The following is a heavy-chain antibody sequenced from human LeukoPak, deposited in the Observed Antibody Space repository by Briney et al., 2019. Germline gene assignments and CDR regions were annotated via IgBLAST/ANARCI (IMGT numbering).Heavy chain of an antibody. CDR3: AREAAGTSPYYYYYMDV. J-gene: IGHJ6*03. V-gene: IGHV3-66*01. Sequence: GGSLRLSCAASGFTVSSNYMSWVRQAPGKGLEWVSVIYSGGSTYYADSVKGRFTISRDNAKNSLYLQMNSLRAEDTALYYCAREAAGTSPYYYYYMDVWGKGTTVTVSS. D-gene: IGHD6-13*01. CDR2: IYSGGST. CDR1: GFTVSSNY.